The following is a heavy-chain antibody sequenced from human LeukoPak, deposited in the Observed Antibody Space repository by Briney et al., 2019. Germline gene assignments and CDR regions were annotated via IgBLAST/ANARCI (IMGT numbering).Heavy chain of an antibody. Sequence: GGSLRLSCAASGFSFTSYWMIWVRQAPGKGVEWVGNIGQDGSVKNYADSVKGRFTISRDNAKNSVFLQMNSLRAEDTAFYYCGNQCSGGICPENWGRGTLVTVSS. CDR3: GNQCSGGICPEN. D-gene: IGHD2-15*01. V-gene: IGHV3-7*01. CDR1: GFSFTSYW. CDR2: IGQDGSVK. J-gene: IGHJ4*02.